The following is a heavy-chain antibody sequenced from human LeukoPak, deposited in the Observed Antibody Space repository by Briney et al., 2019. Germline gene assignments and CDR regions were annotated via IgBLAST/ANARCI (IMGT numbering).Heavy chain of an antibody. CDR2: ISPYNGNT. V-gene: IGHV1-18*01. D-gene: IGHD2-21*02. Sequence: ASVKVSCKASGGTFSSYAISWVRQAPGQGLEWMGWISPYNGNTSYAQKFQARVTMTTDTSTSTAYMELRSLRSDDTAVYFCARAHCGGDCHQGPDYWGQGTLVIVSS. CDR3: ARAHCGGDCHQGPDY. J-gene: IGHJ4*02. CDR1: GGTFSSYA.